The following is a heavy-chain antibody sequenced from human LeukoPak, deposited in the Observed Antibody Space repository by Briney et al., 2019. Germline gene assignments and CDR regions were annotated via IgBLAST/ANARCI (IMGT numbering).Heavy chain of an antibody. CDR3: ARVRGYCSSTICYRYYFDY. CDR2: IYHSGRT. CDR1: GYSISTGYY. V-gene: IGHV4-38-2*01. J-gene: IGHJ4*02. D-gene: IGHD2-2*01. Sequence: SETLSLTCAVSGYSISTGYYWDWIRQPPGKGLEWIGTIYHSGRTYYIPSLKSRATISVDTSKNQFSLKLTSVTAADTAVYYCARVRGYCSSTICYRYYFDYWGQGTLVTVSS.